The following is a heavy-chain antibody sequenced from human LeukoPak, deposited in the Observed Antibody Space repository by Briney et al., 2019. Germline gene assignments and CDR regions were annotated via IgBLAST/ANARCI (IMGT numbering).Heavy chain of an antibody. CDR3: ARARGYYGSGSYGLANWFDP. Sequence: SETLSLTCSVSGDSISTSSYYWGWIRQPPGKGLEWIGTIYYSGSTYYNPSLKSRVTMSVDTSKNQFSLKLSSVTAADTAVYYCARARGYYGSGSYGLANWFDPWGQGTLVTVSS. D-gene: IGHD3-10*01. CDR1: GDSISTSSYY. J-gene: IGHJ5*02. CDR2: IYYSGST. V-gene: IGHV4-39*07.